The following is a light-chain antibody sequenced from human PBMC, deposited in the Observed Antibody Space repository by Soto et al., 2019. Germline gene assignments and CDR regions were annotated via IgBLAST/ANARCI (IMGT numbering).Light chain of an antibody. CDR1: QSISSW. CDR3: QQYHSYST. V-gene: IGKV1-5*03. Sequence: MPLSPSTQPSPVGQRVYLTCRASQSISSWLAWYQKKPEKAPKLLICAASTLQSGVPLRFSGTGSGTEFTLTISSLPADDFATYYCQQYHSYSTFGQGTKVDI. CDR2: AAS. J-gene: IGKJ1*01.